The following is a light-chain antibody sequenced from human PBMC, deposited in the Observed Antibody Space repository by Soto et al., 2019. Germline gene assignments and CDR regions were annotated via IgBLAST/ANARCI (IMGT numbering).Light chain of an antibody. CDR1: QIISSW. J-gene: IGKJ1*01. Sequence: DIQMTQSPSTLSASVGDRVTITCRASQIISSWLAWYQQKPGKAPKLLIYDASSLETGVPSRFSGSRSGTEFTLTISSLQPEDFATYYCQQYRTFGQGTKVGIK. V-gene: IGKV1-5*01. CDR2: DAS. CDR3: QQYRT.